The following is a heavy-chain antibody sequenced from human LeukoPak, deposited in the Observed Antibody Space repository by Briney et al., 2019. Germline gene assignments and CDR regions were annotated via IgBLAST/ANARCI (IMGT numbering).Heavy chain of an antibody. CDR2: IYYSGST. V-gene: IGHV4-39*01. J-gene: IGHJ3*02. CDR3: ARHYGNSYAFDI. D-gene: IGHD4-23*01. Sequence: PSETLSLTCTVSGGSISSSSYYWGWIRQPPGKGLEWIGGIYYSGSTYYNPSLKSRVTISVDTSKNQFSLKLSSVTAADTAVYYCARHYGNSYAFDIWGQGTMVTVSS. CDR1: GGSISSSSYY.